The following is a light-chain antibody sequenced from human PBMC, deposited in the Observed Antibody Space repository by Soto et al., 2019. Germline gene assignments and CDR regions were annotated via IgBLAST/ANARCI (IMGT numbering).Light chain of an antibody. V-gene: IGKV3-20*01. J-gene: IGKJ3*01. CDR1: QSVNSVY. Sequence: EIVLTQSPGTLSLSPGERASLSCRADQSVNSVYLAWYQHKPGQAPRLLIYGASDRATGSPDRFSGSGSGTDFTLTNSRLEPEDFAVYYCQQDVTSPFTFGPGTKVDIK. CDR2: GAS. CDR3: QQDVTSPFT.